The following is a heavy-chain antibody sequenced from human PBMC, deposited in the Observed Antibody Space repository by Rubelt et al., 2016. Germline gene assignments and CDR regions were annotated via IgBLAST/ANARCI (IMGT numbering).Heavy chain of an antibody. CDR3: AKVGSSSSQGY. J-gene: IGHJ4*02. V-gene: IGHV3-48*04. Sequence: EVQLVESGGGLVQPGGSLRLSCAASRFTFSSFSMNWVRQAPGKGLEWVSYISSTGNTIYYADSVKGRFTISRDNARNSLYVRMNSRRSEDTALYYCAKVGSSSSQGYWGQGTLVTVSS. CDR1: RFTFSSFS. D-gene: IGHD6-6*01. CDR2: ISSTGNTI.